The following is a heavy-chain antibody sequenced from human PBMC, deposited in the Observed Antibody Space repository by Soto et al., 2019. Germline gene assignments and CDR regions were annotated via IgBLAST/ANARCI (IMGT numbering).Heavy chain of an antibody. CDR3: ARAMVRGVPYYSYGMDV. V-gene: IGHV1-18*01. CDR1: GYTFTSYG. CDR2: ISAYNGNT. Sequence: QVKLVQSGAEVKKPGASVKVSCKASGYTFTSYGISWVRQAPGQGLEWMGWISAYNGNTNYAQKLQGRVTMTTDTSTSTAYMELRSLRSDDTAVYYCARAMVRGVPYYSYGMDVWGQGTTVTVSS. J-gene: IGHJ6*02. D-gene: IGHD3-10*01.